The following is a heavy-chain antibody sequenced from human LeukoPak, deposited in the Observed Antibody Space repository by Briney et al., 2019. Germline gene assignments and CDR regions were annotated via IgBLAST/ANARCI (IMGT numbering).Heavy chain of an antibody. J-gene: IGHJ4*02. CDR2: ISSSSSYI. D-gene: IGHD1-26*01. Sequence: GGSLRLSCAASGFTFSSYSMNWVRQAPGKGLEWVSSISSSSSYIYYADSVKGRFTISRDNAKNSLYLQMNSLRAEDTAVYYCARDEGWEPRVSFGYWGQGTLVTVSS. V-gene: IGHV3-21*01. CDR3: ARDEGWEPRVSFGY. CDR1: GFTFSSYS.